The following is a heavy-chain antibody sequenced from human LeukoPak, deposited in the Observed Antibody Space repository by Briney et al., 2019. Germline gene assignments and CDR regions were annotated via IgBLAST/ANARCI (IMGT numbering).Heavy chain of an antibody. CDR2: IHHSGST. Sequence: SETLSLTCAVSGYSISSGYYWGWIRQPPGKGLEWIGSIHHSGSTYYNPSLKSRATISVDTSKNQFSLKLSSVTAADTAVYYCARGPPRFVSYWGQGTLVTVSS. J-gene: IGHJ4*02. V-gene: IGHV4-38-2*01. CDR3: ARGPPRFVSY. CDR1: GYSISSGYY. D-gene: IGHD5-24*01.